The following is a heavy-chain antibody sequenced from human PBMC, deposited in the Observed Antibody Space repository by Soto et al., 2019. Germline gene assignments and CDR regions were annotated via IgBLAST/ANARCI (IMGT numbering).Heavy chain of an antibody. V-gene: IGHV1-18*01. Sequence: SVQVSCKASGYSFTSYGITWVRQAPGQGLEWMGWISSYNGNTNYAQNLQDRVTLTTDTSTYTAYMELSNLQSDDTAVYYCARDLCSDFSVTGVVFDSWGKGYLVTV. D-gene: IGHD2-15*01. J-gene: IGHJ4*02. CDR3: ARDLCSDFSVTGVVFDS. CDR1: GYSFTSYG. CDR2: ISSYNGNT.